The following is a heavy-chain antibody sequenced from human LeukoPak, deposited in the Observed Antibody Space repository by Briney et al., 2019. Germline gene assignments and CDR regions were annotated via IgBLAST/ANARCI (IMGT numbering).Heavy chain of an antibody. V-gene: IGHV1-46*01. D-gene: IGHD5-24*01. CDR2: ISPSGAST. J-gene: IGHJ5*02. CDR1: GYTFTSSY. CDR3: ARDNSVRDEAWWFSP. Sequence: ASVKVSCKSFGYTFTSSYMHWVRQAPGQGPEWMGVISPSGASTTYAQTFQGRVTLTRDMSTSTDYLELSSLGSEDTAVYYCARDNSVRDEAWWFSPWGQGTLVTVSS.